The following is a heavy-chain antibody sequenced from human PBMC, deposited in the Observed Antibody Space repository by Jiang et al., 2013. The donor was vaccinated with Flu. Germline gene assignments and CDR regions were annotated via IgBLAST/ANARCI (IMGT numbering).Heavy chain of an antibody. J-gene: IGHJ4*02. V-gene: IGHV2-70*11. D-gene: IGHD1-26*01. CDR2: IDWDDDK. Sequence: KPTQTLTLTCTFSGSSLSTNGMCVSWIRQPPGKALEWLARIDWDDDKYYIPSLKTRLTISKDTSTNQVVLTMTNMDPVDTATYYCARTRSSLAGASDYWGQGTLVTVSS. CDR1: GSSLSTNGMC. CDR3: ARTRSSLAGASDY.